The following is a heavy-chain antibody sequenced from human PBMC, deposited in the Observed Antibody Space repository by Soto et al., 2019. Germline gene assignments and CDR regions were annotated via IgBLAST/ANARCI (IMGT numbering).Heavy chain of an antibody. J-gene: IGHJ4*02. Sequence: ASVKVSCKASGYTFTGYYMHWVRQAPGQGLEWMGWINPNSGGTNYAQKFQGWVTMTRDTSISTAYMELSRLRSDDPAVYYCARDLGSAATVTFDYWGQGTLVTVSS. CDR1: GYTFTGYY. CDR2: INPNSGGT. V-gene: IGHV1-2*04. CDR3: ARDLGSAATVTFDY. D-gene: IGHD4-17*01.